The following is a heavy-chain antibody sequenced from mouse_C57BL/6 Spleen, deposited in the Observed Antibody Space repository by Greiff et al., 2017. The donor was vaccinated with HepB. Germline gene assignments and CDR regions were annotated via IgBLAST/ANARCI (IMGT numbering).Heavy chain of an antibody. CDR1: GYAFSSSW. CDR3: AREDSSGYGFAY. Sequence: VQLQQSGPELVKPGASVKISCKASGYAFSSSWMNWVKQRPGKGLEWIGRIYPGDGDTNYNGKFKGKATLTAYKSSSTAYMQLSSLTSEDSAVYFCAREDSSGYGFAYWGQGTLVTVSA. CDR2: IYPGDGDT. J-gene: IGHJ3*01. D-gene: IGHD3-2*02. V-gene: IGHV1-82*01.